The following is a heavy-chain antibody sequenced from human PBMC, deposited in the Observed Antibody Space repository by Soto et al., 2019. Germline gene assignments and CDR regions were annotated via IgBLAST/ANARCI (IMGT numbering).Heavy chain of an antibody. CDR2: ISGSGGST. V-gene: IGHV3-23*01. CDR3: ANAIEWPPYYYYGMDV. CDR1: GFTFSSYA. D-gene: IGHD3-3*01. J-gene: IGHJ6*02. Sequence: PGGSLRLSCAASGFTFSSYAMSWVRQAPGKGLEWVSAISGSGGSTYYADSVKGRFTISRDNSKNTLYLQMNSLRAEDTAVYYCANAIEWPPYYYYGMDVWGQGTTVTVSS.